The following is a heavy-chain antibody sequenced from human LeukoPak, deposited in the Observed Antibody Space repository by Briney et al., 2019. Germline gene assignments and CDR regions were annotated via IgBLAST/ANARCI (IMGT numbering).Heavy chain of an antibody. V-gene: IGHV4-34*01. CDR2: INHSGST. CDR1: GGSFSGYY. J-gene: IGHJ5*02. D-gene: IGHD6-19*01. CDR3: ARGREQWLVYNWFDP. Sequence: SETLSLTCAVYGGSFSGYYWSWIRQPPGKGLEWIGEINHSGSTNYNPSLKSRVTTSVDTSKNQFSLKLSSVTAADTAVYYCARGREQWLVYNWFDPWGQGTLVTVSS.